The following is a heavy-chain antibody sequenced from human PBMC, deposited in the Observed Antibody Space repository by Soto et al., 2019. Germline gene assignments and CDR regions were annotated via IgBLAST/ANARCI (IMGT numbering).Heavy chain of an antibody. CDR2: ITSGDKI. J-gene: IGHJ4*02. D-gene: IGHD2-15*01. CDR3: VTVVGYYSGTPNYASRDF. Sequence: GGSLRLSCAASGFKFSDSYMSWIRQAPGKGLVGVSYITSGDKIYYADSVKGRFTISRDDAKNSLFLQMNSLRAAATAVYFCVTVVGYYSGTPNYASRDFWGQGTLVTVSS. CDR1: GFKFSDSY. V-gene: IGHV3-11*01.